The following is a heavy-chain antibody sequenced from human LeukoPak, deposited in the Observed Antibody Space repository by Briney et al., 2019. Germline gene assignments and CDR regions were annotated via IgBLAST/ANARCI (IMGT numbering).Heavy chain of an antibody. V-gene: IGHV1-69*05. CDR1: GGTFSSYA. Sequence: SVKVSCKASGGTFSSYAISWVRQAPGQGLEWMGGIIPIFGTANYAQKFQGRVTITTDESTSTAYMELSSLRSEDTAVYYCAGRYCSSTSCPRAEYFQHWGQGTLVTVSS. CDR3: AGRYCSSTSCPRAEYFQH. CDR2: IIPIFGTA. D-gene: IGHD2-2*01. J-gene: IGHJ1*01.